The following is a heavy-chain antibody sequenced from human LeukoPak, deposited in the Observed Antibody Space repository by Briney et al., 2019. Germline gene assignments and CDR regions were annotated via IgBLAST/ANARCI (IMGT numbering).Heavy chain of an antibody. J-gene: IGHJ6*03. CDR2: INAGNGNT. CDR1: GYTFTSYA. Sequence: ASVKVSCKTSGYTFTSYAMHWVRQAPGQRLEWMGWINAGNGNTKYSQEFQDRVTISRDTSASTACMELSSLRSEDMAVCYCARGYYASGSYYSGYYYMDVWGKGTTVTVSS. V-gene: IGHV1-3*03. CDR3: ARGYYASGSYYSGYYYMDV. D-gene: IGHD3-10*01.